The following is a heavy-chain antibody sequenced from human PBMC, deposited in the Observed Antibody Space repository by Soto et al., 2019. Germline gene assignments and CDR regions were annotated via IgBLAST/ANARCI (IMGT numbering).Heavy chain of an antibody. V-gene: IGHV4-31*01. D-gene: IGHD3-3*01. CDR2: IYYSGST. CDR3: ARMRMVFGAPNYYYYMDV. CDR1: CGSISSGGYY. Sequence: SETLSLTCTVSCGSISSGGYYWSWIRQHPGKGLEWIGYIYYSGSTYYNPSLKSQVTISVDTSKNQFSLKLSSVTAADTAVYYCARMRMVFGAPNYYYYMDVWGKGTTVTVSS. J-gene: IGHJ6*03.